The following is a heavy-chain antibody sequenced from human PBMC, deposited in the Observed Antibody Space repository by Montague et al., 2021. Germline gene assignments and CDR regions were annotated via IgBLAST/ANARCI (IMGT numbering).Heavy chain of an antibody. Sequence: SETLSLTCTVSGASITSNIYYWGWIRQSPGKGLEWIGSIYYSGNSFYPPSLKSRITMAVDTSKNQFSLKLSPVTAADTAIYYCARVFSSWYVGWFDPWGQGTLVTVSS. CDR2: IYYSGNS. CDR1: GASITSNIYY. CDR3: ARVFSSWYVGWFDP. J-gene: IGHJ5*02. D-gene: IGHD6-13*01. V-gene: IGHV4-39*07.